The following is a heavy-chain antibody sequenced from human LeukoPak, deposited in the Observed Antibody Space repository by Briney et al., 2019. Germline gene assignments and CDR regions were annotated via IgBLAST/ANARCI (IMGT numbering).Heavy chain of an antibody. J-gene: IGHJ4*02. CDR3: ARGGDYPFDY. CDR2: ISGSGGST. CDR1: GFTFSSYA. Sequence: GGSLRLSCAASGFTFSSYAMSWVRQAPGKGLEWVSGISGSGGSTYYADSVKGRFTISRDNSKNTLYLLMNSLRAEDTAVYYCARGGDYPFDYWGQGTLVTVSS. V-gene: IGHV3-23*01. D-gene: IGHD4-17*01.